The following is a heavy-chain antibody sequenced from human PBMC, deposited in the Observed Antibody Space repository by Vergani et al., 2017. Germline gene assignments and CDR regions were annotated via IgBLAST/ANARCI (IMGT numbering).Heavy chain of an antibody. CDR3: ARDSCDYGSSRYPPYYYYGMDV. CDR2: ISSSSSYI. J-gene: IGHJ6*02. V-gene: IGHV3-21*01. D-gene: IGHD3-10*01. CDR1: GSTVSGNY. Sequence: ELQLVEPGGGLVQPGGSLRLSCAASGSTVSGNYMTWVRQAPGKGLEWVSSISSSSSYIYYADSVKGRFTISRDNAKNSLYLQMNSLRAEDTAVYYCARDSCDYGSSRYPPYYYYGMDVWGQGTTVTVSS.